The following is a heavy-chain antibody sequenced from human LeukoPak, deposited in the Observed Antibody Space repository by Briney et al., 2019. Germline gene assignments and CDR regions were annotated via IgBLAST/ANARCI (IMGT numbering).Heavy chain of an antibody. CDR1: GFTYSSYA. CDR2: ISVSGGST. V-gene: IGHV3-23*01. Sequence: PGGSLRLSCAASGFTYSSYAMSWVRQAPGKGLEWVSAISVSGGSTYHADSVRGRFTISRDNSKNTLYLQMISLRAEDAAVYFCAKAPVTSCRGAYCYPFDSWGQGTLVTVSS. CDR3: AKAPVTSCRGAYCYPFDS. J-gene: IGHJ4*02. D-gene: IGHD2-21*01.